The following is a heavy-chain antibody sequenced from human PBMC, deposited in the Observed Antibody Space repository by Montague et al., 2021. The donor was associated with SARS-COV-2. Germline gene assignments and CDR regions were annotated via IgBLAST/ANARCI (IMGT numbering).Heavy chain of an antibody. J-gene: IGHJ6*02. D-gene: IGHD5-12*01. V-gene: IGHV4-59*01. Sequence: SETLSLTCTVSRGSISSYYWSWIRQPPGKGLEWIGYIYYSGSTNYNPSLKSRVTISVDTSKNQFSLKLSSVTAADTAVYYCARGAGRGSGYGKYYYYYYGMDVWGQGTTVTVSS. CDR2: IYYSGST. CDR3: ARGAGRGSGYGKYYYYYYGMDV. CDR1: RGSISSYY.